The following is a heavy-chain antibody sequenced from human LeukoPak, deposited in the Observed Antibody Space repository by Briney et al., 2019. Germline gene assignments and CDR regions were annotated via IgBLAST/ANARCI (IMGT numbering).Heavy chain of an antibody. Sequence: PGGSLRLSCAASGFTFSSYSMNWVRQAPGKGLEWVSSISSSSSYIYYADSVKGRFTISRDNAKNSLYLQMNSLRAEDTAVYYCARDRSGRRSIAAAGRGYWGQGTLVTVSS. CDR3: ARDRSGRRSIAAAGRGY. CDR1: GFTFSSYS. J-gene: IGHJ4*02. CDR2: ISSSSSYI. D-gene: IGHD6-13*01. V-gene: IGHV3-21*01.